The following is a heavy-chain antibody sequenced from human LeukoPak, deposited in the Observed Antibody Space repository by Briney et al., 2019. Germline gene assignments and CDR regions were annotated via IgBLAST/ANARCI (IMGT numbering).Heavy chain of an antibody. CDR1: GFTFSSFG. V-gene: IGHV3-30*02. CDR2: MSIDEDGGKT. CDR3: TTDPPIRGYSYGFRDY. J-gene: IGHJ4*02. Sequence: GGSLRLSCAASGFTFSSFGMHWVRRAPGKGLEWVASMSIDEDGGKTYFADSVKGRFTISRDNSKNTLYLQMNSLKTEDTAVYYCTTDPPIRGYSYGFRDYWGQGTLVTVSS. D-gene: IGHD5-18*01.